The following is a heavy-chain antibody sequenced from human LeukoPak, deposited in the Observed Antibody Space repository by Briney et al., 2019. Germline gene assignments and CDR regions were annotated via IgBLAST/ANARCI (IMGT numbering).Heavy chain of an antibody. J-gene: IGHJ4*02. D-gene: IGHD5-24*01. Sequence: ASVKVSCKASGYTFTRYDINWVRQATGQGLEWMGWMNPISGNTGYAQKFQGRVNMTRNTSISTAYMERSSLRSEDTAVYYCARGLRWRWLQSYFDYWGQGTLVTVSS. CDR2: MNPISGNT. CDR3: ARGLRWRWLQSYFDY. CDR1: GYTFTRYD. V-gene: IGHV1-8*01.